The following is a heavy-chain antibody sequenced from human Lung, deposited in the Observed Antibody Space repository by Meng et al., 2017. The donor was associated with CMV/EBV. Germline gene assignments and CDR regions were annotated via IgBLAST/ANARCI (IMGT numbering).Heavy chain of an antibody. V-gene: IGHV4-4*02. CDR1: GGSMSSTNW. CDR2: IYHSGST. Sequence: QWQLEESGPVLLHPSRTLSLSCAGSGGSMSSTNWWSWVRQPPGKVLEWIGEIYHSGSTNYNPSLKSRVSISVDKSKNQFSLKLSSVTAADTAVYYCARADKVRFDYWGQGTLVTVSS. J-gene: IGHJ4*02. CDR3: ARADKVRFDY.